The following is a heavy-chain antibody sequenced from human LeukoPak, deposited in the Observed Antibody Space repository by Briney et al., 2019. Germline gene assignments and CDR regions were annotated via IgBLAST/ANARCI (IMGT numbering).Heavy chain of an antibody. V-gene: IGHV3-30*19. CDR3: ARGAGHVLRFLEWLSRHYFDY. J-gene: IGHJ4*02. CDR1: GFTFSSYG. Sequence: PGRSLRLSCAASGFTFSSYGMHWVRQVPGKGLEWEAVISYDGSNKYYADSVKGRFTISRDNSKNTLYLQMNSLRAEDTAVYYCARGAGHVLRFLEWLSRHYFDYWGQGTLVTVSS. CDR2: ISYDGSNK. D-gene: IGHD3-3*01.